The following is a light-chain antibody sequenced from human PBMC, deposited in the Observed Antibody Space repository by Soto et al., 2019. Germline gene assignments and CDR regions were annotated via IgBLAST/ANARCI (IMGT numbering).Light chain of an antibody. Sequence: QSVLTQPASVSGSPGQSITISCTGTSSDVGGYNYVSWYQQHPGKAPKLMIYDVSNRPSGVSNRFSGSKSGNTASLIISGLQAEDEDDYYCSSYTSSSTYVFGTGTKLTVL. V-gene: IGLV2-14*01. CDR3: SSYTSSSTYV. CDR2: DVS. J-gene: IGLJ1*01. CDR1: SSDVGGYNY.